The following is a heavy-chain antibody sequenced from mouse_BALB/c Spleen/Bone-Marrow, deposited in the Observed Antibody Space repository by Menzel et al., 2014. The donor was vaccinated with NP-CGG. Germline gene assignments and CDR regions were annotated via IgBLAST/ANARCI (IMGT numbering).Heavy chain of an antibody. J-gene: IGHJ4*01. CDR2: IWPGGST. V-gene: IGHV2-9*02. CDR1: GFSFNSFG. CDR3: AREGTFYYALDY. Sequence: VQRVESGPGLVAPSQSLSITCTVSGFSFNSFGIHWVRQPPGKGLEWLGVIWPGGSTNYNSALMSRLSISKDNSKSQVFLKMNSLQTDDTAMYYCAREGTFYYALDYWGQGTSVTVSS.